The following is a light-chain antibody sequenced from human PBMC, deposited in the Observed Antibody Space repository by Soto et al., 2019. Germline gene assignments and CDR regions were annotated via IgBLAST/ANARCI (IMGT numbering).Light chain of an antibody. J-gene: IGKJ4*01. CDR1: QGISSY. CDR3: QQYYSSPLT. V-gene: IGKV1-8*01. CDR2: AAS. Sequence: AIRMTQSPSSFSASTGDRVTITCRASQGISSYLAWYQQKPGQAPKLLIYAASTLQSGVPSRFSGSGSGTDFTLTISCLQSEDFATYYCQQYYSSPLTFGGGTKVEIK.